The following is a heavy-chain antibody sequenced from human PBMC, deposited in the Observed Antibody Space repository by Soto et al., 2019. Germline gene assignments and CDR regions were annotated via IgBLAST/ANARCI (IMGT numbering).Heavy chain of an antibody. CDR1: GYTFTSYG. CDR2: ISAYNGNT. Sequence: ASVKVSCKASGYTFTSYGITWVRQAPGQGLEWMGWISAYNGNTNYAQKLQGRVTMTTDTSTSTAYMELRSLRSEDTAVYYCARDWGGDYPLYYFDYWGQGTLVTVSS. CDR3: ARDWGGDYPLYYFDY. V-gene: IGHV1-18*01. D-gene: IGHD2-21*02. J-gene: IGHJ4*02.